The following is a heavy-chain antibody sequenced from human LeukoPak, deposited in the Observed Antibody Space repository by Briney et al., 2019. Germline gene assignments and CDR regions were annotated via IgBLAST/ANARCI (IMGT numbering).Heavy chain of an antibody. D-gene: IGHD3-22*01. CDR1: GYTLTGYY. V-gene: IGHV1-2*04. J-gene: IGHJ4*02. Sequence: ASVKVSCKASGYTLTGYYMHWVRQAPGQGLEWMGWINPNSGGTNYAQKFQGWVTMTRDTSISTAYMELSRLRSDDTAVYYCARGIRRSAYYYDSSGYYPPHFDYWGQGTLVTVSS. CDR2: INPNSGGT. CDR3: ARGIRRSAYYYDSSGYYPPHFDY.